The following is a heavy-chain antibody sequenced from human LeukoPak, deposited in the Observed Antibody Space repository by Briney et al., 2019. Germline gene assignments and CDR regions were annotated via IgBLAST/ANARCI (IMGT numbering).Heavy chain of an antibody. J-gene: IGHJ4*02. Sequence: GRSLRLSCAASGFTFDDYAMHWVRQAPGKGLEWVSGISWNSGSIGYADSVKGRFTISRDNAKNSLYLQMNSLRAEDTALYYCAKDTDYYGSGSSDFDYWGQGTLVTVSS. V-gene: IGHV3-9*01. CDR3: AKDTDYYGSGSSDFDY. CDR1: GFTFDDYA. CDR2: ISWNSGSI. D-gene: IGHD3-10*01.